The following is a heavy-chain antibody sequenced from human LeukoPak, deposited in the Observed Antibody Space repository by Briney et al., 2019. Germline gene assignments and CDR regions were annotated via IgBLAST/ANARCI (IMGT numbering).Heavy chain of an antibody. CDR1: GFSFNNYA. V-gene: IGHV3-30*04. D-gene: IGHD6-25*01. J-gene: IGHJ5*02. CDR2: ISKDGRNV. Sequence: GRSLRLSCAGSGFSFNNYAMHWVRQAPGKGLEWVAVISKDGRNVNYADSEKGRFTISRDNSRNTLYLQMNSLRAEDTAVYYCARDQRQVVSNWLDPWGQGTLVTVSS. CDR3: ARDQRQVVSNWLDP.